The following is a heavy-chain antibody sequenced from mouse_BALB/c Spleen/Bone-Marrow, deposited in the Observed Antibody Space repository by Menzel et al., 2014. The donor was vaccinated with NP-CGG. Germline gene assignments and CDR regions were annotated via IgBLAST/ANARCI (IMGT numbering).Heavy chain of an antibody. J-gene: IGHJ3*01. D-gene: IGHD2-1*01. CDR2: IDPANGNT. CDR1: GFNIKDTY. Sequence: EVQLQQSGAELVKPGASVKLSCTASGFNIKDTYMHWVKQRPEQGLEWIGRIDPANGNTKYDPKFQGKATITADTSSNTAYLRLSSLTSEDTAVYYCARNGNYDAWFAYWGQGTLVTVSA. V-gene: IGHV14-3*02. CDR3: ARNGNYDAWFAY.